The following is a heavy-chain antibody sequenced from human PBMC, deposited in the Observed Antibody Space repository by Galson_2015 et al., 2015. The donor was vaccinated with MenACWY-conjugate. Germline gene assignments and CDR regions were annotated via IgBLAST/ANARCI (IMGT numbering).Heavy chain of an antibody. V-gene: IGHV3-23*01. CDR1: GFYFSNCF. CDR2: ITGSGGNT. J-gene: IGHJ4*02. Sequence: SLRLSCAASGFYFSNCFMSWVRQAPGKGLEWVSGITGSGGNTYYADSVQGRFTLFRDNSKKTLYLQMNSLRAEDTAVYFCARAVPSKGAEASDYWGQGTLVTVSS. D-gene: IGHD1-26*01. CDR3: ARAVPSKGAEASDY.